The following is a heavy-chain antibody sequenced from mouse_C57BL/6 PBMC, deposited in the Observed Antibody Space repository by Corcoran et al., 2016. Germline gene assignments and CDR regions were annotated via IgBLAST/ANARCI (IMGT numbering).Heavy chain of an antibody. J-gene: IGHJ2*01. V-gene: IGHV1-81*01. CDR1: GYTFTSYG. Sequence: QVQLQQSGAELARPGASVKLSCKASGYTFTSYGISWVKQRTGQGLEWIGEIYPRSGNTYYNEKFKGKATLTADKSSSTAYMELRSLTSEDSAVYFCARQDSSGYRYYFDYWGQGTTLTVSS. CDR3: ARQDSSGYRYYFDY. D-gene: IGHD3-2*02. CDR2: IYPRSGNT.